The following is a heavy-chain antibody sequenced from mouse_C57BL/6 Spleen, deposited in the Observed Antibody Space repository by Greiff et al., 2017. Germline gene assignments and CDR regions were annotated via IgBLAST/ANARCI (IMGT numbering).Heavy chain of an antibody. D-gene: IGHD1-1*01. CDR2: IDPSDSYT. V-gene: IGHV1-59*01. J-gene: IGHJ2*01. Sequence: QVQLQQPGAELVRPGTSVKLSCKASGYTFTSYWMHWVKQRPGQGLEWIGVIDPSDSYTNYNQKFKGKATLTVDTSSSTAYMQLSSLTSEDSAVYYDARSPTVVADFDYWGQGTTLTVSS. CDR1: GYTFTSYW. CDR3: ARSPTVVADFDY.